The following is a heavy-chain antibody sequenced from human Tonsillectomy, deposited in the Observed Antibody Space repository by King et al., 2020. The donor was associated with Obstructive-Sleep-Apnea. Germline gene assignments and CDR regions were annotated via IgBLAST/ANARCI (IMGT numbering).Heavy chain of an antibody. J-gene: IGHJ4*02. CDR2: INWNGGST. Sequence: VQLVQSGGGVVRPGGSLRLSCAASGFTFYDYCMSWVRQAPGKGVEWGSCINWNGGSTGYAESVKGRFTISRNNAKNSLYMQKNSLRAEDTALYHCARDSVGATWAPQPPDYWGQGTLVTVSS. D-gene: IGHD1-26*01. CDR3: ARDSVGATWAPQPPDY. CDR1: GFTFYDYC. V-gene: IGHV3-20*01.